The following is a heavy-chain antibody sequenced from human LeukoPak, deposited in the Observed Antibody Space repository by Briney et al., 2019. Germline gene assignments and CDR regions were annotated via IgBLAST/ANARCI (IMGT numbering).Heavy chain of an antibody. J-gene: IGHJ4*02. V-gene: IGHV4-59*08. CDR2: IYYSGST. D-gene: IGHD6-13*01. Sequence: SETLSLTCTVSGGXISSYYCSWIRQPPGKGREWIGHIYYSGSTNYNPSLKSRVIISVDTSKNQFSLMLSSVTAADTAVYYCARRGIAAAGYDYWGQGTLVTVSS. CDR3: ARRGIAAAGYDY. CDR1: GGXISSYY.